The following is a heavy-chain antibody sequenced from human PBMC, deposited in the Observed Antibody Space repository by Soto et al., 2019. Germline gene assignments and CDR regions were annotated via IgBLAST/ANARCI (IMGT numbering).Heavy chain of an antibody. Sequence: ASVKVSCKASGYTFTNNDVTWVRQATGQGLEWMGWMSPGSGDTGYAQKFQGRVTMTRNISIATAYMELSSLRSEDTAIYYCARMESFGSLNWFDPWGQGTLVTVSS. CDR1: GYTFTNND. D-gene: IGHD5-18*01. J-gene: IGHJ5*02. CDR3: ARMESFGSLNWFDP. CDR2: MSPGSGDT. V-gene: IGHV1-8*01.